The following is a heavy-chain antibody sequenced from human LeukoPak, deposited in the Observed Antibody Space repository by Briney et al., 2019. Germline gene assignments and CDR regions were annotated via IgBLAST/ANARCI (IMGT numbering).Heavy chain of an antibody. D-gene: IGHD2-2*01. J-gene: IGHJ4*02. V-gene: IGHV4-34*01. Sequence: SETLSLTCAVYGGSFSGYYWSWIRQPPGKGLEWIGEINHSGSTNYNPSLKSRVTISVDTSKNQFSLKLSSVTAADTAVYYCARLREVRHGLGYCSSTSCYEPKYYFDYWGQGTLVTVSS. CDR1: GGSFSGYY. CDR2: INHSGST. CDR3: ARLREVRHGLGYCSSTSCYEPKYYFDY.